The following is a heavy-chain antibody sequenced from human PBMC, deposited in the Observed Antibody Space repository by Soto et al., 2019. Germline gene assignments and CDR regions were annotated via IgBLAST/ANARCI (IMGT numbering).Heavy chain of an antibody. J-gene: IGHJ3*01. V-gene: IGHV4-4*02. Sequence: QVQLQESGPGLVKPSGTLSLTCAVSGDSISHRRWWTWVRQPPGKGLAWVGDIFHSGGTNNNPSLKSRVFISVDKSQNQFSLKVSSVTAAYTAVYYCAYSTGWYRHDVWGQGTLVTVSS. CDR3: AYSTGWYRHDV. CDR1: GDSISHRRW. CDR2: IFHSGGT. D-gene: IGHD6-19*01.